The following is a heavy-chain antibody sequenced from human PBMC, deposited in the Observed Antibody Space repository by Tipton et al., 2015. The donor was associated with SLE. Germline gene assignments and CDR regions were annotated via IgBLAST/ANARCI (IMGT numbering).Heavy chain of an antibody. CDR3: ARDPPSSYYYGMDV. D-gene: IGHD3-16*01. V-gene: IGHV4-38-2*02. CDR2: IYGSGNS. J-gene: IGHJ6*02. CDR1: GYSISSGYY. Sequence: TLSLTCAVSGYSISSGYYWDWIRQPPGKGLEWIGSIYGSGNSYYNPSLRSRVTISVDTSKNQFSLTLSSVTAADTAVYYCARDPPSSYYYGMDVWGQGTTVTVSS.